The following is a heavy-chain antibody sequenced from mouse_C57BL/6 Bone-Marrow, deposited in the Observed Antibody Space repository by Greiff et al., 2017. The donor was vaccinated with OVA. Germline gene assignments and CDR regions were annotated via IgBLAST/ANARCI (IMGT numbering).Heavy chain of an antibody. CDR3: AREGSSPYYYAMDY. J-gene: IGHJ4*01. V-gene: IGHV1-59*01. CDR2: IDPSDSYT. CDR1: GYTFTSYW. D-gene: IGHD1-1*01. Sequence: VQLQQPGAELVRPGTSVKLSCKASGYTFTSYWMHWVKQRPGQGLEWIGVIDPSDSYTNYNQKFKAKATLTVDTSSSTAYMQLSSLTSEDSAVYYCAREGSSPYYYAMDYWGQGTSVTVSS.